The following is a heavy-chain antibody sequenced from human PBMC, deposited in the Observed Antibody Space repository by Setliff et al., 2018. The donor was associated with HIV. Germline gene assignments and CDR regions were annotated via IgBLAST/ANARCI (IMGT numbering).Heavy chain of an antibody. D-gene: IGHD6-19*01. CDR2: IYYSGST. CDR1: GFRFSDYY. Sequence: PGGSLRLSCAASGFRFSDYYMNWIRQPPGKGLEWIGYIYYSGSTNYNPSLKSRVNISVDTSKNQFSLKLTSVTAADTAVYYCARDGQWRYAVDIWGQGTMVTVSS. CDR3: ARDGQWRYAVDI. V-gene: IGHV4-59*12. J-gene: IGHJ3*02.